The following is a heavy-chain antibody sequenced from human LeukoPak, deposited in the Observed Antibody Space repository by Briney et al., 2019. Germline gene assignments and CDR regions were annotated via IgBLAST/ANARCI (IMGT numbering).Heavy chain of an antibody. CDR1: GFPFSDYA. CDR2: VSDSGSTT. D-gene: IGHD1-1*01. J-gene: IGHJ6*03. CDR3: GRESRETTMFYYYYMDI. V-gene: IGHV3-23*01. Sequence: PGGSLRLSCTASGFPFSDYAMNWVRQAPGEGLECVAGVSDSGSTTYSADSVKGRFTISRDDSKNTLYLHMNSLRVDDTAIYYCGRESRETTMFYYYYMDIWGKGTTVTVSS.